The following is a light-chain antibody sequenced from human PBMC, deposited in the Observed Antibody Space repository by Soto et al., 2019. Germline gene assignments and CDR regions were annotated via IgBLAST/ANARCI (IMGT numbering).Light chain of an antibody. CDR3: SSYAGSNNLV. CDR2: EVS. V-gene: IGLV2-14*01. Sequence: QSVLTQPASVSGSPGQSITISCTGTSSDVGGYNYVSWYQQLPGKAPKLMIYEVSNRPSGVSNRFSGSKSGNTASLTISGLQAEDEADYYCSSYAGSNNLVFGGGTKLTVL. J-gene: IGLJ2*01. CDR1: SSDVGGYNY.